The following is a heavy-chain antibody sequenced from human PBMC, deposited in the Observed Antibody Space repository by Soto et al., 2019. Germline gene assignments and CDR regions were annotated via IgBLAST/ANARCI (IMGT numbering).Heavy chain of an antibody. CDR3: ARGPMITFGGVLDY. V-gene: IGHV3-33*01. J-gene: IGHJ4*02. Sequence: QVQLVESGGGVVQPGRSLRLSCAASGFTFSSYGMHWVRQAPGKGLXWVAVIWYDGSNKYYADSVKGRFTISRDNSKNTLYLQMNSLRAEDTAVYYCARGPMITFGGVLDYWGQGTLVTVSS. CDR2: IWYDGSNK. CDR1: GFTFSSYG. D-gene: IGHD3-16*01.